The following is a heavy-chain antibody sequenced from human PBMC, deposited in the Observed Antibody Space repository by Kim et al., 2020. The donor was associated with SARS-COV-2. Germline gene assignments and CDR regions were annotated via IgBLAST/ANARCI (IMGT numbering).Heavy chain of an antibody. CDR1: GFTFSSYE. J-gene: IGHJ4*02. CDR2: ISSSGSTI. D-gene: IGHD3-10*01. V-gene: IGHV3-48*03. Sequence: GGSLRLSCAASGFTFSSYEMNWVRQAPGKGLEWVSYISSSGSTIYYADSVKGRFTISRDNAKNSLYLQMNSLRAEDTAVYYCASASVLWFGELSDWGQGTLVTVSS. CDR3: ASASVLWFGELSD.